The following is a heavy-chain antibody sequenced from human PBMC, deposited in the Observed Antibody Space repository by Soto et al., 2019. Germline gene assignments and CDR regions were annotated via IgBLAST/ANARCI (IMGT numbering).Heavy chain of an antibody. J-gene: IGHJ4*02. CDR3: ARQGGAAYSSTWPY. CDR1: GDSISSSLYQ. D-gene: IGHD6-13*01. Sequence: LSLTCSVSGDSISSSLYQWGWIRQPPGKGLEWIGSIYSGASTYYNPSLKSRVTISGDTSKNQFSLRLTSVTAADTAIYFCARQGGAAYSSTWPYWGQGTLVTVSS. CDR2: IYSGAST. V-gene: IGHV4-39*01.